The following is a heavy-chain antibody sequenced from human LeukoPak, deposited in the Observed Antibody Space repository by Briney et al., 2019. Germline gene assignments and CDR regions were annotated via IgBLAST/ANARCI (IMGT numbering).Heavy chain of an antibody. V-gene: IGHV3-11*04. CDR3: ARGCSSTSCFYNWFDP. Sequence: GGSLRLSCAASGFTFSDYYMSWIRQAPGKGLEWVSYISSSGSTIYYADSGKGRLTVSRDKAKNSLYLQMNSLRAEDTAVYYCARGCSSTSCFYNWFDPWGQGNLVTVSS. D-gene: IGHD2-2*01. CDR1: GFTFSDYY. CDR2: ISSSGSTI. J-gene: IGHJ5*02.